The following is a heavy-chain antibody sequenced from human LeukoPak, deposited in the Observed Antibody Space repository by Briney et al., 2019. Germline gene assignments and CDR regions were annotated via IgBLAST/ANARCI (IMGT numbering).Heavy chain of an antibody. D-gene: IGHD2-15*01. V-gene: IGHV3-48*01. CDR3: ARQLGYCSDGSCYFDY. J-gene: IGHJ4*02. CDR1: GFTFSSYS. CDR2: ISSSSSTI. Sequence: GGSLRLSCAASGFTFSSYSMNWVRQAPGKGLEWVSYISSSSSTIYYADSVKGRFTISRDNAKNSLYLQMNSLRAEDTAVYYCARQLGYCSDGSCYFDYWGQGTLVTVSS.